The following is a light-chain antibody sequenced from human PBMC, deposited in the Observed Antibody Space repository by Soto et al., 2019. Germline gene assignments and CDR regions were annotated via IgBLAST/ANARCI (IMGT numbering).Light chain of an antibody. CDR3: SSFTTSSTFV. Sequence: QSALAQPASVSGSPGQSITISCTGTSSDVGRYNYVSWFQQHPGKAPKLLIYDVSNWPSGVSDRFSGSKSGNTASLTISGVQAEDEADYYCSSFTTSSTFVFGTGTKLTV. CDR2: DVS. V-gene: IGLV2-14*01. J-gene: IGLJ1*01. CDR1: SSDVGRYNY.